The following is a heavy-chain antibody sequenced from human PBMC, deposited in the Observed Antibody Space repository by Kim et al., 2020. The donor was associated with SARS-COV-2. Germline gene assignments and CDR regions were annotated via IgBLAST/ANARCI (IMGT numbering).Heavy chain of an antibody. CDR1: GFTFTNYE. V-gene: IGHV3-48*03. Sequence: GGSLRLSCVASGFTFTNYEMHWVRQAPGTGLEWLSYITPAGDTTFYTDSLQGRFTMSRDSTKKSVYLHMNNLRGDDTAVYYCARALYNSGALDFWGPGT. J-gene: IGHJ4*02. CDR3: ARALYNSGALDF. D-gene: IGHD3-10*01. CDR2: ITPAGDTT.